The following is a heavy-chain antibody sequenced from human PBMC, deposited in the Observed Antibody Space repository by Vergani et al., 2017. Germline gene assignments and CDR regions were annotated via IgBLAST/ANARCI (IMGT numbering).Heavy chain of an antibody. CDR2: IYYSGST. V-gene: IGHV4-31*03. CDR3: ARDVIQQLATQGYNWFDP. Sequence: QVQLQESGPGLVKPSKTLSLTCTVSGGSISSGGYYWSWMRQHQGKGLEWIGYIYYSGSTYYNPSLKSRVTISVDTSKNQFSLKLSSVTAADTAVYYCARDVIQQLATQGYNWFDPWGQGTLVTVSS. CDR1: GGSISSGGYY. D-gene: IGHD6-13*01. J-gene: IGHJ5*02.